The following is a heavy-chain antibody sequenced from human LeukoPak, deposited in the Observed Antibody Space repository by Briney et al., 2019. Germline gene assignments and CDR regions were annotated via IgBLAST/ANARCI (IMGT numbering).Heavy chain of an antibody. CDR2: MKPDGSEK. CDR1: GFPFDISW. Sequence: GGSLRLSCAASGFPFDISWLNWVRQAPGKGPEWVATMKPDGSEKYYVDSVKGRFTISRDNAKNSVYLQMDSLRVEDTAVYYCAKDAFWGRGTLVTVFS. CDR3: AKDAF. V-gene: IGHV3-7*01. J-gene: IGHJ4*02.